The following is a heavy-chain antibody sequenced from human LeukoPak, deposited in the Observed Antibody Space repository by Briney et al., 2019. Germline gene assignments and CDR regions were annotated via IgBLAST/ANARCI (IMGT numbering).Heavy chain of an antibody. J-gene: IGHJ6*03. CDR2: IVVGSGNT. CDR1: GFTFTSSA. V-gene: IGHV1-58*01. CDR3: ASTDNHSKNRNTRDAYYYYYYMDV. D-gene: IGHD3-16*02. Sequence: ASVKVSCKASGFTFTSSAVQWVRQARGQRLEWIGWIVVGSGNTNYAQKFQERVTITRDMSTSTAYMELSSLRSEDTAVYYCASTDNHSKNRNTRDAYYYYYYMDVWGKGTTVTVSS.